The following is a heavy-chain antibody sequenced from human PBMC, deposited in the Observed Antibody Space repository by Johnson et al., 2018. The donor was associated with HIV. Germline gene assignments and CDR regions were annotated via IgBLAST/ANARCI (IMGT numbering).Heavy chain of an antibody. D-gene: IGHD3-3*01. V-gene: IGHV3-30*19. CDR1: GFTFSGYA. Sequence: QMLLVESGGGVVQPGRSLRLSCAASGFTFSGYAMHWVRQAPGKGLEWVAVISYDGSNRYYADSVKGRFTISRDNSKNTLFLQMNSLRVEDTAVYYCARAQTYYDFWSGYDAFDTWGQGTMVTVSS. CDR2: ISYDGSNR. J-gene: IGHJ3*02. CDR3: ARAQTYYDFWSGYDAFDT.